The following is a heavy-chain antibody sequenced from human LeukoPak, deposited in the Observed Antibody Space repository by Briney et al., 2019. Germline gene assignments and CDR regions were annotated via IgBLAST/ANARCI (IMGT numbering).Heavy chain of an antibody. CDR1: GFTFSSYG. D-gene: IGHD3-10*01. V-gene: IGHV3-33*06. Sequence: PWGSLRLSCAASGFTFSSYGIHWVRQAPGKGLEWVAVIWYDGSNKYYADSVKGRFTISRDNSKNTLYLQMNSLRAEDTAVYYCAKAAYGSGDYWGQGTLVTVSS. J-gene: IGHJ4*02. CDR3: AKAAYGSGDY. CDR2: IWYDGSNK.